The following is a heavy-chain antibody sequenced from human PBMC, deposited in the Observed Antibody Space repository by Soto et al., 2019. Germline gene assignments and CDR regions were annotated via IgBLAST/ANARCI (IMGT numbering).Heavy chain of an antibody. CDR1: GFTFTTAA. Sequence: XVKVSCKASGFTFTTAAVQWVSLARGKRLEWXGWIVXGSGNTKYAQXXQERVTITGEMSKSTAYMELSSMRYEDTAVYYCAAGSSRGYWGKGTLVTVYS. V-gene: IGHV1-58*01. CDR2: IVXGSGNT. D-gene: IGHD6-13*01. J-gene: IGHJ4*02. CDR3: AAGSSRGY.